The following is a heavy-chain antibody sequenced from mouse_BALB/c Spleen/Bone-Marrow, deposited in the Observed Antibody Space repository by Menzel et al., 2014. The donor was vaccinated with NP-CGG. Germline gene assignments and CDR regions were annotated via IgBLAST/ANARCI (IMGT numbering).Heavy chain of an antibody. CDR3: ARWRFYILDD. J-gene: IGHJ4*01. CDR1: DYSFTNHW. Sequence: LVESGPQLIRPGASVKISCKASDYSFTNHWMHWVKQRPGQGLEWIGMIDPSDNETNLNQKFKDKATLTVDKSSSTAYMQLISPTSGDSAVYYCARWRFYILDDWGQGTSVTVSS. V-gene: IGHV1S126*01. CDR2: IDPSDNET. D-gene: IGHD1-3*01.